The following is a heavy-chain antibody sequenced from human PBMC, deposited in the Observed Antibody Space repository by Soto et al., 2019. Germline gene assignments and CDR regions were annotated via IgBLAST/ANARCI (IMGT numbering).Heavy chain of an antibody. Sequence: GESLKISCKGSGYSFTSYWISWVRQMPGKGLEWMGRIDPSDSYTNYSPSFQGHVTISADKSISTAYLQWSSLKASDTAMYYCARHSRRTKIFGVVYWFDPWGQGTLVTVSS. V-gene: IGHV5-10-1*01. D-gene: IGHD3-3*01. CDR2: IDPSDSYT. CDR1: GYSFTSYW. J-gene: IGHJ5*02. CDR3: ARHSRRTKIFGVVYWFDP.